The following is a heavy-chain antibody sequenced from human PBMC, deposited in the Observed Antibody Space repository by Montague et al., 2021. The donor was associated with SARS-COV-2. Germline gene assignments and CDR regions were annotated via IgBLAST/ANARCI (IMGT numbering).Heavy chain of an antibody. J-gene: IGHJ5*02. CDR1: TGSISGYY. CDR2: IYYSGGA. D-gene: IGHD3-10*01. Sequence: SETLSLTCSLSTGSISGYYLAWIRQPPGKGLEWIAYIYYSGGANYNSSLRSRLTMSVDTSNNQFPLKLSSVTAADTAVYYCARAVSVRSADSCFDPWGQGALVTVSS. V-gene: IGHV4-59*01. CDR3: ARAVSVRSADSCFDP.